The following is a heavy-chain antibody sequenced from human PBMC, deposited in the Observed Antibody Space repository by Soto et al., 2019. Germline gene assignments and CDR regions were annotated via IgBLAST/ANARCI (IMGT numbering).Heavy chain of an antibody. CDR2: ISSSGSTI. Sequence: QVQLVESGGGWVKPGESLRLSCAASGFTFSDHYVTWIRQAPGKGLEWVSYISSSGSTIYYADSVKGRFTISRDNAENSLYLQMNSLRAEDTDVYYCARVGDMTYKDWGQGTLVTVSS. V-gene: IGHV3-11*01. J-gene: IGHJ4*02. CDR1: GFTFSDHY. D-gene: IGHD3-3*01. CDR3: ARVGDMTYKD.